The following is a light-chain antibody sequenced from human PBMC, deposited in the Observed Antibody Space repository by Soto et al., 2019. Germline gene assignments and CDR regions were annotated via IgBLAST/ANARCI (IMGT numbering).Light chain of an antibody. Sequence: DIVMTQSPAPLSVSPGEIATLSCRASQSVYNNLAWYQQKPGQAPRLLIYGASTRATGIPARFSGSGSGTEFTLTISRLQSEDFAVYFCQQYNNGPPVTFGPGTKVDI. J-gene: IGKJ3*01. CDR2: GAS. CDR3: QQYNNGPPVT. V-gene: IGKV3-15*01. CDR1: QSVYNN.